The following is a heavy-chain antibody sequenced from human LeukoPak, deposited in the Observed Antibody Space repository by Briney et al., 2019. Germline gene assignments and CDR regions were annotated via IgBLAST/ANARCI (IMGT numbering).Heavy chain of an antibody. CDR1: GYSISSGYY. D-gene: IGHD4-11*01. CDR2: IYHSGST. CDR3: ARGATVWYPWFDH. J-gene: IGHJ5*02. V-gene: IGHV4-38-2*02. Sequence: SETLSLTCTVSGYSISSGYYWGWIRPPPGKGLEWIGSIYHSGSTYYNPSLKSRVTISVDTSKNQFSLKLSSVTAADTAVYYCARGATVWYPWFDHWGQGTLVTVSS.